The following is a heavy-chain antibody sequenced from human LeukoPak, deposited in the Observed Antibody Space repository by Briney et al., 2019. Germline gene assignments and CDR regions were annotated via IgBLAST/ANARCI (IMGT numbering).Heavy chain of an antibody. CDR1: GFTFDDYA. Sequence: GSSLRLSCAASGFTFDDYAMHWVRQAPGKGLEGVSGISWNSGSIGYADSVKGRFTISRDNAKNSLYLQMNSLRAEDTALYYCAKTRGWNSDYFDYWGQGTLVTVSS. D-gene: IGHD1-7*01. J-gene: IGHJ4*02. CDR3: AKTRGWNSDYFDY. CDR2: ISWNSGSI. V-gene: IGHV3-9*01.